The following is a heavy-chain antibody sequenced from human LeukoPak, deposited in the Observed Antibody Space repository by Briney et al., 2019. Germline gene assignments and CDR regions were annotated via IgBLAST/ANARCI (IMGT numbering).Heavy chain of an antibody. Sequence: ASVKVSCKASGYTFTTYAMNWVRQAPGQRLEWMGRINPRSGGINYAQKFQGRVTMTRDTAISTAYMDLSGLRSDDTAVYYCARGAGGGDTNSLDYWGQEFLSPSPQ. D-gene: IGHD4-23*01. CDR3: ARGAGGGDTNSLDY. V-gene: IGHV1-2*06. CDR2: INPRSGGI. CDR1: GYTFTTYA. J-gene: IGHJ4*01.